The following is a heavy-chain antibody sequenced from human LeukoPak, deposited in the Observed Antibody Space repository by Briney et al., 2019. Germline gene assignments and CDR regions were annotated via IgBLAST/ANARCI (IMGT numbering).Heavy chain of an antibody. Sequence: GGSLRLSCAASGSTFSTYWMSWVRRAPGKGLEWVSSISSSSSYIYYADSVKGRFTISRDNAKNSLYLQMNSLRAEDTAVYYCARDVGLSILGPWGQGTLVTVSS. V-gene: IGHV3-21*01. CDR3: ARDVGLSILGP. CDR2: ISSSSSYI. J-gene: IGHJ5*02. D-gene: IGHD5-24*01. CDR1: GSTFSTYW.